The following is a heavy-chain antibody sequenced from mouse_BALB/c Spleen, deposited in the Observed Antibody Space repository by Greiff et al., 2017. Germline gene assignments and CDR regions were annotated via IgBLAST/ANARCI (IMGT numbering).Heavy chain of an antibody. V-gene: IGHV1-69*02. D-gene: IGHD2-10*02. Sequence: VQLQQPGAELVRPGASVKLSCKASGYTFTSYWINWVKQRPGQGLEWIGNIYPSDSYTNYNQKFKDKATLTVDKSSSTAYMQLSSPTSEDSAVYYCTRVWSYYAMDYWGQGTSVTVSS. J-gene: IGHJ4*01. CDR1: GYTFTSYW. CDR3: TRVWSYYAMDY. CDR2: IYPSDSYT.